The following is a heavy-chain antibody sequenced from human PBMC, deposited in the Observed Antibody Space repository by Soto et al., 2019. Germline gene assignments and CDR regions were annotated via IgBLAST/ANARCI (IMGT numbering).Heavy chain of an antibody. D-gene: IGHD4-17*01. J-gene: IGHJ4*02. V-gene: IGHV3-21*01. CDR3: ARDKKYDGPNDYGDYGTR. Sequence: GESLKISCAASGFTFSSYSMNWVRQAPGKGLEWVSSISSSSSYIYYADSVKGRFTISRDNAKNSLYLQMNSLRAEDTAVYYCARDKKYDGPNDYGDYGTRRAQGTLVTVSS. CDR1: GFTFSSYS. CDR2: ISSSSSYI.